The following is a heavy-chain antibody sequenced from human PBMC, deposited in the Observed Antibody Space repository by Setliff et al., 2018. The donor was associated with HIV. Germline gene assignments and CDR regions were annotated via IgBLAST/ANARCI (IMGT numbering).Heavy chain of an antibody. CDR1: GGTFSSYA. J-gene: IGHJ3*02. CDR3: ARVGAYCGGDCYGWPADAFDI. CDR2: INPSGGST. D-gene: IGHD2-21*02. V-gene: IGHV1-46*01. Sequence: ASVKVSCKASGGTFSSYAISWVRQAPGQGLEWMGIINPSGGSTSYAQKFQGRVTMTRDTSTSTVYMELSSLRSEDTAVYYCARVGAYCGGDCYGWPADAFDIWGQGTMVTVSS.